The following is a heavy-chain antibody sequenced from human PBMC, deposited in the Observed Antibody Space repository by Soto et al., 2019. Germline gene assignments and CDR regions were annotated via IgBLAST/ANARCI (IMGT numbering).Heavy chain of an antibody. Sequence: SETRSLTCTVSGGSISSGGYYCSWIRQHPGEGLEWIGYIYYSGNSYHNPSLKSRVAMSVDTSKIQFSLRLTSVTAADTAVYYCARGPYDAFDIWGQGTMVTVSS. CDR1: GGSISSGGYY. CDR2: IYYSGNS. J-gene: IGHJ3*02. CDR3: ARGPYDAFDI. V-gene: IGHV4-61*08.